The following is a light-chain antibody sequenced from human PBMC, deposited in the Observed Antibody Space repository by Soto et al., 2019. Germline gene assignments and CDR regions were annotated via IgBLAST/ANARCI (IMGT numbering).Light chain of an antibody. Sequence: DIQMTQSPSAVSASVGDRVTITCRASHDISSSLAWYQQKPGKAPRLLIYDASSLQRGVPSRFSGSGSGTDFTLTISSLEPEDFAVYYCQQRSDWPPITFGQGTRLEIK. V-gene: IGKV1-12*01. CDR2: DAS. CDR1: HDISSS. J-gene: IGKJ5*01. CDR3: QQRSDWPPIT.